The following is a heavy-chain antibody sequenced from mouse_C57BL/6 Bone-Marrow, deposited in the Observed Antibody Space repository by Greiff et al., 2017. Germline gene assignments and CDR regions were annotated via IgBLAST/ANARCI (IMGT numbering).Heavy chain of an antibody. CDR2: ISDGGSYT. CDR3: ATGRTMVTGYAMDY. CDR1: GFTFSSYA. J-gene: IGHJ4*01. Sequence: DVQLVESGGGLVKPGGSLKLSCAASGFTFSSYAMSWVRQTPEKRLEWVATISDGGSYTYYPDNVKGRFTISRDNASNNLYLQMSRLKSEDTAMYYCATGRTMVTGYAMDYWGQGTSVTVSS. D-gene: IGHD2-2*01. V-gene: IGHV5-4*01.